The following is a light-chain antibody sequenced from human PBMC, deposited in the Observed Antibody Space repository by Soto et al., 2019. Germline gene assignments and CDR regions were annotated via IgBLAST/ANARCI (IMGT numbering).Light chain of an antibody. CDR1: QSVSNN. Sequence: EIVMTQSPATLSVSPGERATLSCRASQSVSNNLAWYQQKPGQAPRLLIYHASPRATGIPARFSGSGSGTEVTLTIRSLQSEDFAVYYCQQYNKWPLTFGGGTKVEIK. J-gene: IGKJ4*01. CDR3: QQYNKWPLT. V-gene: IGKV3-15*01. CDR2: HAS.